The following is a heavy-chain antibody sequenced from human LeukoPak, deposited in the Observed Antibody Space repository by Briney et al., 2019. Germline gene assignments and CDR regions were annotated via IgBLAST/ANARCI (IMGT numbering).Heavy chain of an antibody. D-gene: IGHD2-2*01. CDR2: IYYSGIT. J-gene: IGHJ4*02. CDR1: GGSISSSSHY. CDR3: HFKYCSSSTCFYYFDY. Sequence: SETLSLTCTVSGGSISSSSHYWGWIRQPPGKGLEWIGSIYYSGITYYNPSLRSRVTISVDTSKNQFSLKLSSVSATDTAVYYCHFKYCSSSTCFYYFDYWGQGTLVTVSS. V-gene: IGHV4-39*01.